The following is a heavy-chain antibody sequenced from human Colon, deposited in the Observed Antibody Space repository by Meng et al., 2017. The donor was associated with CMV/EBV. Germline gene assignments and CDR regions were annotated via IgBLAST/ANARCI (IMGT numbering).Heavy chain of an antibody. CDR2: INPDGSEK. CDR1: GFTFSRYW. V-gene: IGHV3-7*04. Sequence: GESLKISCEVSGFTFSRYWFSWVRQAPEKGLEWVANINPDGSEKYYLESVKGRFTIFRDNAKNSLYLQVNSLRVEDTAVYYCATDTARVRGYWGQGTLVTVSS. CDR3: ATDTARVRGY. D-gene: IGHD3-10*01. J-gene: IGHJ4*02.